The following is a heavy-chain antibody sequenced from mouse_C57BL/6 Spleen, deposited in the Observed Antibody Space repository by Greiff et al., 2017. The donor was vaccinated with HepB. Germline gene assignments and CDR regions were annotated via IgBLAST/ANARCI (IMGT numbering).Heavy chain of an antibody. D-gene: IGHD4-1*01. V-gene: IGHV1-55*01. CDR3: ASSGYYFDY. CDR1: GYSFTSYW. J-gene: IGHJ2*01. Sequence: QVQLKQPGAELVKPGASVKMSCKASGYSFTSYWITWVKQRPGQGLEWIGDIYPGSGSTNYNEKFKSKATLTVDTSSSTAYMQLSSLTSEDSAVYYCASSGYYFDYWGHGTTLTVSS. CDR2: IYPGSGST.